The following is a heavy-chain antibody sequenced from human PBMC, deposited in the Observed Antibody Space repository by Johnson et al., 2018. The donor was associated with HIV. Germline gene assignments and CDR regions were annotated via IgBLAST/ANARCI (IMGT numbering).Heavy chain of an antibody. Sequence: LVESGGGLVQPGGSLRLSCAASGFTFNSYWMSWVRQAPGKGLEWVANIKQDGSEKYHVDSVKGRFTISRDNAKNSLYLQMNSLRAEDTAVYYCARDMDTAMEDDAFDIWGQGTMVTVSS. CDR3: ARDMDTAMEDDAFDI. CDR1: GFTFNSYW. D-gene: IGHD5-18*01. J-gene: IGHJ3*02. V-gene: IGHV3-7*01. CDR2: IKQDGSEK.